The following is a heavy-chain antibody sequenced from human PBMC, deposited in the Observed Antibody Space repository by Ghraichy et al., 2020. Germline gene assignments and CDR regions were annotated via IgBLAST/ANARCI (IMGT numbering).Heavy chain of an antibody. CDR3: ARIVVVPANLNYFDW. V-gene: IGHV4-39*07. J-gene: IGHJ4*02. D-gene: IGHD2-2*01. CDR1: GGSMRSSAYY. Sequence: SETLSLTCTVSGGSMRSSAYYWVWIRQSPGKGLEWIGSINYSGKTYYNASLKSRVTMSVDTSKNQFSLKVTSVAAADTAVYYCARIVVVPANLNYFDWWGQGTLVTVSS. CDR2: INYSGKT.